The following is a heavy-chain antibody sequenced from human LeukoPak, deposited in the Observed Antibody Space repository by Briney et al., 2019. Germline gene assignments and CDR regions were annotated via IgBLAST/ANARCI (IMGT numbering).Heavy chain of an antibody. J-gene: IGHJ4*02. CDR2: VSYDGGNK. D-gene: IGHD2-15*01. CDR1: GFTFSIYG. Sequence: GGSLRLSCAASGFTFSIYGMHWVRQAPGKGLEWVAAVSYDGGNKYYADSVKGRFTISRDNSKNTLYLQMNSLRAEDTAVYSCAKGYCSGGTCYYYFDYWGQGTLVTVSS. CDR3: AKGYCSGGTCYYYFDY. V-gene: IGHV3-30*18.